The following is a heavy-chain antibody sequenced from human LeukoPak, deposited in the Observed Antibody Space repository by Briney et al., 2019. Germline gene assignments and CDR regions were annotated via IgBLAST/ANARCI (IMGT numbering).Heavy chain of an antibody. J-gene: IGHJ6*03. CDR1: GGSFRGYF. V-gene: IGHV4-34*01. Sequence: SETLSLTCAVYGGSFRGYFWGWVRQAPGKGLEWLGEITHNGGTNYMPSLSGRVSVFQDVSKNQFSLKLSSVTAADTGVYYCARGNSGSHWGDHYFYMDVWGKGTTVIVSS. CDR2: ITHNGGT. D-gene: IGHD1-26*01. CDR3: ARGNSGSHWGDHYFYMDV.